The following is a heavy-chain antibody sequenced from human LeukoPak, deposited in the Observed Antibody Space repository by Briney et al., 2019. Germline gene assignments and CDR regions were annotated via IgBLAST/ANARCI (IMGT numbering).Heavy chain of an antibody. V-gene: IGHV3-23*01. CDR1: GFTFTSYA. Sequence: GRSLRLSCAASGFTFTSYALSWVRKAPGKGLERVSVISGSGGSTYYADSVKGRFTISRDNSKNTLYLQMNSLRAEDTAVYYCARMGIAGTYDAFDIRGQGTMVTVSS. D-gene: IGHD6-13*01. CDR3: ARMGIAGTYDAFDI. J-gene: IGHJ3*02. CDR2: ISGSGGST.